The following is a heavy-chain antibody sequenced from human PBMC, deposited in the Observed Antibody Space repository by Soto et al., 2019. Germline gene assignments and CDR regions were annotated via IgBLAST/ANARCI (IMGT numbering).Heavy chain of an antibody. CDR3: VRGRYLDY. D-gene: IGHD1-26*01. J-gene: IGHJ4*02. CDR2: ISAYNANT. CDR1: GYTFTTYG. Sequence: QVHLVQSGAEVKKPGASVKVSCKASGYTFTTYGIAWVRQAPGQGLEWMGWISAYNANTDYAQRLQGRVTITTDTSPSTAHMELSSLGSDDKSVYYCVRGRYLDYWGQGTQVTVSS. V-gene: IGHV1-18*01.